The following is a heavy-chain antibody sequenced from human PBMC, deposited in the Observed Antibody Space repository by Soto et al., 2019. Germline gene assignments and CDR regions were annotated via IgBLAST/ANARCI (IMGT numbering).Heavy chain of an antibody. J-gene: IGHJ4*02. CDR3: ARDHPQLGTHFDY. CDR1: GYTFTGYY. Sequence: ASVKVSCKASGYTFTGYYMHWERQAPGQGLEWMGWINPNSGGTNYAQKFQGRVTMTRDTPISTAYMELSRLRSDDTAVYYCARDHPQLGTHFDYWGQGTLVTVSS. V-gene: IGHV1-2*02. CDR2: INPNSGGT. D-gene: IGHD3-10*01.